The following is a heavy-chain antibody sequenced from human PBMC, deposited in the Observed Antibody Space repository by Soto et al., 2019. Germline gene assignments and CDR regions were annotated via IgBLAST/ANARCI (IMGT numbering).Heavy chain of an antibody. J-gene: IGHJ4*02. D-gene: IGHD3-10*01. CDR3: ARTPYYYGSGSSNDFDY. V-gene: IGHV2-5*02. CDR1: GFSLSTSGVG. CDR2: IYWDDDK. Sequence: GSGPTLVHPTQTLTLTCTFSGFSLSTSGVGVGWIRQPPGKALEWLALIYWDDDKRYSPSLKSRLTITKDTSKNQVVLTMTNMDPVDTATYYCARTPYYYGSGSSNDFDYWGQGTLVTVSS.